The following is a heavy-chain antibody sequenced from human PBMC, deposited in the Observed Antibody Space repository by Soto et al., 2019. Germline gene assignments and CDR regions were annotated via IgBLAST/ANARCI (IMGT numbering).Heavy chain of an antibody. J-gene: IGHJ6*03. V-gene: IGHV6-1*01. Sequence: SQTLSLTCAISGDSVSSDSVAWNWIRLSPSRGLEWLSRTYYRSRWYSDYAVSVRSRITVNPDTSKYQFSLQLTSVTPDDTAVYYCAGTTSHQWYYMDVWGKGTTVPVSS. CDR3: AGTTSHQWYYMDV. CDR2: TYYRSRWYS. CDR1: GDSVSSDSVA. D-gene: IGHD1-7*01.